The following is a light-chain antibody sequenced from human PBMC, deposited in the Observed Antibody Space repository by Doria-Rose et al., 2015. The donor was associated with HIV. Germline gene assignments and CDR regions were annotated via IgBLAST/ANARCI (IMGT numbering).Light chain of an antibody. Sequence: DIQVTQSPESLGMSLGERATLNCKSNQSLLYTFKNYLAWYQQKPGQPPKLLIYWTSTRQAGVTARFSGSGSGTDFTLTISSLEAEDVAVYYCQQYYDTPSFGPGTTVDIK. J-gene: IGKJ3*01. V-gene: IGKV4-1*01. CDR2: WTS. CDR1: QSLLYTFKNY. CDR3: QQYYDTPS.